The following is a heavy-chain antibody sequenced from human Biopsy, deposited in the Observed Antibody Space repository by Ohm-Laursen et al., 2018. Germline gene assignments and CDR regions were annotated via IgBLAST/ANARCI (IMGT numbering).Heavy chain of an antibody. J-gene: IGHJ5*02. D-gene: IGHD3-3*01. CDR3: ARTPRDSFWSGSYKRGLWFDP. V-gene: IGHV4-59*01. CDR1: GGSIISYY. Sequence: SETLSLTYSVSGGSIISYYWTWIRQPPGKGLEWIGHVYNGGITNYNPSLKSRVTISKDTSKNQFSLQVNSVTAAGTAVYYCARTPRDSFWSGSYKRGLWFDPWGQGTLVIVSS. CDR2: VYNGGIT.